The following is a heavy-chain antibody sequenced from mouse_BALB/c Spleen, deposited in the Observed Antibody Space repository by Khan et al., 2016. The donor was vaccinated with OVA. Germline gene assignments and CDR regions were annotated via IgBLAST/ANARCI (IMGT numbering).Heavy chain of an antibody. J-gene: IGHJ3*01. V-gene: IGHV1-5*01. Sequence: EVQLQESGTVLARPGASVKMSCKASGYSFTSYLIHWVKQRPGQGLEWIGDIYPGNSDTRYNQKFKDKAQLTSGTSASTAYMELSSLTNEDSAVYYCTRGGFSSFAYWGQGTLVTVSA. D-gene: IGHD1-3*01. CDR2: IYPGNSDT. CDR1: GYSFTSYL. CDR3: TRGGFSSFAY.